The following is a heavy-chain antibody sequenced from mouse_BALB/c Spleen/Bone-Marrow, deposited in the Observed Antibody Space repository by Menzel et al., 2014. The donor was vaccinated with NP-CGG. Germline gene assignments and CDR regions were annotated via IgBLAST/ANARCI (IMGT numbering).Heavy chain of an antibody. CDR2: IDPANGNT. CDR1: GFTIKDTY. Sequence: EVQRAESRAELVKPGASVKLSCTTSGFTIKDTYIHWVKKRPEQGLEWTGRIDPANGNTKFVPQFQGKATVTADTSSNTAYLHLSSLTAEDTAVYYCTRSGVNYDGAWCAYWGQGTLVTVSA. CDR3: TRSGVNYDGAWCAY. D-gene: IGHD2-4*01. J-gene: IGHJ3*01. V-gene: IGHV14-3*02.